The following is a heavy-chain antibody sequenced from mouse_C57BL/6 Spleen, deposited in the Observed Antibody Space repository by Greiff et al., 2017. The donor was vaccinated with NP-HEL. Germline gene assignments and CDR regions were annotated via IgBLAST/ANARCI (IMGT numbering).Heavy chain of an antibody. CDR1: GYTFTSYW. D-gene: IGHD1-1*01. Sequence: VQLQQPGAELVKPGASVKLSCKASGYTFTSYWMQWVKQRPGQGLEWIGEIDPSDSYTNYNQKFKGKATLTVDTSSSTAYMQLSSLTSEDSAVYYCARRDYGSSSGFAYWGQGTLVTVSA. J-gene: IGHJ3*01. V-gene: IGHV1-50*01. CDR3: ARRDYGSSSGFAY. CDR2: IDPSDSYT.